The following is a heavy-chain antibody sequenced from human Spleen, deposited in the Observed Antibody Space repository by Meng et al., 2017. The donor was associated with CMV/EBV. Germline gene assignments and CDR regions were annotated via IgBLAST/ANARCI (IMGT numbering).Heavy chain of an antibody. CDR1: GYTYSSYG. J-gene: IGHJ6*02. CDR2: ISAYNGDT. CDR3: ARGPYYYDTRGVLDYDYGMDV. Sequence: ASVKVSCKAFGYTYSSYGISWVRQAPGQGLEWMGWISAYNGDTNYAQKFKGRVAMTTDTSTTSAYMELRSLRSDDSAVYFCARGPYYYDTRGVLDYDYGMDVWGQGTTVTVSS. D-gene: IGHD3-22*01. V-gene: IGHV1-18*04.